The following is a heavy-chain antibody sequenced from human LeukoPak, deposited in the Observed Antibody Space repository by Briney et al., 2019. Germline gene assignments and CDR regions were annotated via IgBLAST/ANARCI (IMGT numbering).Heavy chain of an antibody. CDR1: GFTVSSNY. V-gene: IGHV3-53*01. Sequence: GGSLRLSCAASGFTVSSNYMSWVRQAPGKGLEWVSVIYSGGSTYYADSVKGRFTISRDNSKNTLYLQMNSLRAEDTAVYYCASRGITMTERPDYWGQGTLLTVSS. CDR2: IYSGGST. CDR3: ASRGITMTERPDY. J-gene: IGHJ4*02. D-gene: IGHD3-22*01.